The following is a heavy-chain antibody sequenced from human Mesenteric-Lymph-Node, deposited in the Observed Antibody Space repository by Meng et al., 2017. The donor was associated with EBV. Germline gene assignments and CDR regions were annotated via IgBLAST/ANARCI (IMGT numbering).Heavy chain of an antibody. CDR2: VNHGGAT. CDR1: GASFSDYY. CDR3: ATLGSFASSIDP. Sequence: LQQWGAGLLKPSGTLSRTCAVYGASFSDYYWTWIRQPPGKGLEWIGEVNHGGATIYNPSLESRVTISIDTSKNQFSLKVTSVTAADTAVYFCATLGSFASSIDPWGQGTLVTVSS. D-gene: IGHD3-16*01. V-gene: IGHV4-34*02. J-gene: IGHJ5*02.